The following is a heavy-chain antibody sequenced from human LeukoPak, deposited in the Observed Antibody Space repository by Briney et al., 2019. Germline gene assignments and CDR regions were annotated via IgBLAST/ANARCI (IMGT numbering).Heavy chain of an antibody. Sequence: ASVKVSCKASGYTFTGYYTHWARQAPGQGLEWMGWINPNSGGTNYAQKFQGRVTMTRDTSISTAYMELSRLRSDDTAMYYCARVYRVSWFDPWGQGTLVTVSS. CDR1: GYTFTGYY. CDR2: INPNSGGT. J-gene: IGHJ5*02. V-gene: IGHV1-2*02. CDR3: ARVYRVSWFDP. D-gene: IGHD2-2*02.